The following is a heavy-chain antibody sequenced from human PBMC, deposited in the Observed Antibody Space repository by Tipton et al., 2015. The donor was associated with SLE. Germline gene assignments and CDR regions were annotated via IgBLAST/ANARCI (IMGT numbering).Heavy chain of an antibody. V-gene: IGHV4-59*01. J-gene: IGHJ6*02. CDR2: MFNGGST. CDR3: ARGYFYYYYAMDV. CDR1: GGSISSDF. Sequence: TLSLTCSVSGGSISSDFWSWIRQPPGKGLQLIGYMFNGGSTNFNPSLKGRVTISVDTSKNQFSLRLSSVTAADTAVYYCARGYFYYYYAMDVWGQGTTVTVS.